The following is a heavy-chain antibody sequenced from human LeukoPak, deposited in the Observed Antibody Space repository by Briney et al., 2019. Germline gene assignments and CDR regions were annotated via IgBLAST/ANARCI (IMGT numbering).Heavy chain of an antibody. CDR3: AREAYGGYVDDFYYYYYMDV. CDR2: ISPRSTTI. V-gene: IGHV3-11*04. J-gene: IGHJ6*03. D-gene: IGHD4-17*01. CDR1: GFTFNDHY. Sequence: GGSLRLSCAASGFTFNDHYMTWIRQAPGKGLEWVSYISPRSTTIYYADSVKGRFTISRDNAKNSLYLQMNSLGAEDTAVYYCAREAYGGYVDDFYYYYYMDVWGKATTVSVSS.